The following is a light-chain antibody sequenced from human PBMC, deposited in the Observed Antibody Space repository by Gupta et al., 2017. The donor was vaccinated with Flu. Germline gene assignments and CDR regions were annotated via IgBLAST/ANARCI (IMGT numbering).Light chain of an antibody. Sequence: EIVLTQSPATLSLSPGERATLSCRASQSVTTYLDCSHHKPGHAPRPLIYDSSTWDRAIPARSSGSGNGSESNLTISIRELEDFEVSFCQCRSNWPPYTFGQGTKMEIK. CDR3: QCRSNWPPYT. CDR1: QSVTTY. CDR2: DSS. V-gene: IGKV3-11*01. J-gene: IGKJ2*01.